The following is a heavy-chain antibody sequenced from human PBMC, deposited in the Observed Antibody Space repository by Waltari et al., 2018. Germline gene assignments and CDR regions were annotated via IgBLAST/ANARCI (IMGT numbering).Heavy chain of an antibody. CDR1: GFTFSSYW. J-gene: IGHJ4*02. D-gene: IGHD2-21*02. CDR2: ISSSSSSI. CDR3: ARDGQYCGGDCYSDY. V-gene: IGHV3-21*01. Sequence: EVQLVESGGGLVQPGGSLRLSCAASGFTFSSYWMHWVRQAPGQGLEWVSSISSSSSSIYYADSVKGRFTISRDNAKNSLYLQMNSLRAEDTAVYYCARDGQYCGGDCYSDYWGQGTLVTVSS.